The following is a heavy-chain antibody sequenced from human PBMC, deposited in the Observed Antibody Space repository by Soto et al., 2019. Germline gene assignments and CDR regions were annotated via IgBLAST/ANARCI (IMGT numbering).Heavy chain of an antibody. CDR1: GFTFSSYW. CDR3: ARLVTQDAFDI. D-gene: IGHD2-21*02. V-gene: IGHV3-7*01. Sequence: EVQLVESGGGLVQPGGSLRLSCAASGFTFSSYWMSWVRQAPGKGLEWVANIKQDGSEKYYVDSVKGRFTISRDNAKKSLYLQMNNLRAEDTAVYYCARLVTQDAFDIWGQGTMVTVSS. J-gene: IGHJ3*02. CDR2: IKQDGSEK.